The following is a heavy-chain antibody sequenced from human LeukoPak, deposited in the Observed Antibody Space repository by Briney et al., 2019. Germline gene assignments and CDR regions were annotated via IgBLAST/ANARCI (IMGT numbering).Heavy chain of an antibody. CDR2: IYSGGST. V-gene: IGHV3-66*01. D-gene: IGHD3-3*01. CDR3: ATGGRSGVALEQ. J-gene: IGHJ4*02. CDR1: GFTVSSNY. Sequence: PGGSLRLSCAASGFTVSSNYMSWVRQAPGKGLEWVSVIYSGGSTYYADSVKGRFTISRDNSKTTLFLQMNSLKTEDTAVYYCATGGRSGVALEQWGQGTLVTVSS.